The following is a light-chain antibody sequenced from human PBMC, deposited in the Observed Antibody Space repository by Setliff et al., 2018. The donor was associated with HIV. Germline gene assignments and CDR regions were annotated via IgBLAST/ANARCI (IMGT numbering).Light chain of an antibody. CDR2: QDS. Sequence: QSALAQPASVSGSPGQSITISCTGTSGDVGRYNLVSWYQQQPGKPPKLMIYQDSKRPSGVSNRFSGSKSGNTASLTISGLQAEDEADYYCCSNTGSNTYVFGTGTRSPS. V-gene: IGLV2-23*01. CDR1: SGDVGRYNL. CDR3: CSNTGSNTYV. J-gene: IGLJ1*01.